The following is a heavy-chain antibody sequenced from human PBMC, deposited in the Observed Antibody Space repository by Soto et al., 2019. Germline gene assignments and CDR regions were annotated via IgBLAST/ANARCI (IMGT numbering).Heavy chain of an antibody. CDR1: GYTFNSYC. Sequence: ASVKVSCKTSGYTFNSYCISSLRQAPGQGLEWMGWISAYNGNTNYAQKLQGRVTMTTDTSTSTAYMELRSLTSDDTAVYYCARGNRIEAFDIWGQGTMVTVSS. V-gene: IGHV1-18*01. D-gene: IGHD2-15*01. CDR3: ARGNRIEAFDI. CDR2: ISAYNGNT. J-gene: IGHJ3*02.